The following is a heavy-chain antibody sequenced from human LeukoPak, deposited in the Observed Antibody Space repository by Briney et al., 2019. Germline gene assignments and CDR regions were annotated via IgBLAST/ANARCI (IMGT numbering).Heavy chain of an antibody. CDR3: ARVDVVTVGKNAFDI. V-gene: IGHV3-53*01. CDR1: GFTVSSNY. J-gene: IGHJ3*02. CDR2: TYTGGST. Sequence: GGSLRLSCAASGFTVSSNYMSWVRQAPGKGLEWVSVTYTGGSTNYADSVKGRFSISRDNSKNTLYLQMNSLRSEDTAVYYCARVDVVTVGKNAFDIWGQGTMVTVSS. D-gene: IGHD4-23*01.